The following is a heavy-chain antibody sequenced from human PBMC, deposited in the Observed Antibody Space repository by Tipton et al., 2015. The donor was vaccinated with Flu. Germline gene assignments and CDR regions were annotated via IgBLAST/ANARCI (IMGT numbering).Heavy chain of an antibody. CDR2: TWYDGSNDGSNT. Sequence: QLVQSGGGVVQPGRSLRLSCAASGFTFSSHGMHWVRRAPGKGLEWVAVTWYDGSNDGSNTYYADSVKGRFTISRDNSKNTLYLQMNSLRAEDTAVYYCVSEKGRSSASCYVNYYGLDAWGPGTAVTVAS. J-gene: IGHJ6*02. CDR3: VSEKGRSSASCYVNYYGLDA. V-gene: IGHV3-33*01. D-gene: IGHD2-2*01. CDR1: GFTFSSHG.